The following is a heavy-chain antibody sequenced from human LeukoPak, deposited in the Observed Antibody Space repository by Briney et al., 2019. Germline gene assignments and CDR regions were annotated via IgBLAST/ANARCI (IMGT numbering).Heavy chain of an antibody. Sequence: SETLSLTCTVSGSSISSSSYYWGWIRQPPGKGLEWIGSIYYSGSTYYNPSLKSRVTISVDTSKNQFSLKLSSVTAADTAVYYCARHSGGEWLLLSYFDYWGQGTLVTVSS. V-gene: IGHV4-39*07. J-gene: IGHJ4*02. CDR3: ARHSGGEWLLLSYFDY. CDR1: GSSISSSSYY. D-gene: IGHD3-22*01. CDR2: IYYSGST.